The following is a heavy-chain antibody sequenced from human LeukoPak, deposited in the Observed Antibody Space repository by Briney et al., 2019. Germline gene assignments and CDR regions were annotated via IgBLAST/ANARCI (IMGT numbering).Heavy chain of an antibody. CDR1: GFTFGDYA. CDR2: IRSKAYGETA. CDR3: TRDRGAYNLYDY. D-gene: IGHD1-1*01. Sequence: GGSLRLSCTASGFTFGDYAMSWLRQAPGKGLEWVGFIRSKAYGETADYAASVKGRFTISRDDSKAIAYLQMNSLKTEDTAVYHCTRDRGAYNLYDYWGQGTLVTVPS. J-gene: IGHJ4*02. V-gene: IGHV3-49*03.